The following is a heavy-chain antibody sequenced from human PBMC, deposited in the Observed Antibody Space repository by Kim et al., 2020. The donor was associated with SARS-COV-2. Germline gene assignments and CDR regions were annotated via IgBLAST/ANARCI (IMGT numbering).Heavy chain of an antibody. V-gene: IGHV3-9*01. Sequence: GGSLRLSCAASGFSFDDYAMHWVRQVPGKGLEWVSGISWNSGSIAYADSVKGRFTVSRDHATNSLYLQMDSLRPEDTAFYYFAKGLSTVTSYGMDVWVQGTTVTVSS. J-gene: IGHJ6*02. CDR1: GFSFDDYA. CDR3: AKGLSTVTSYGMDV. D-gene: IGHD4-17*01. CDR2: ISWNSGSI.